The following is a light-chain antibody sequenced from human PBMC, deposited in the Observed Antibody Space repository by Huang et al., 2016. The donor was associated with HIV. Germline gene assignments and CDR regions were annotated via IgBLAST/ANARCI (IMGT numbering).Light chain of an antibody. J-gene: IGKJ1*01. Sequence: EIVMTQSPASLPVSPGERATLSCRARQSVKSDLAWYQKKPGQPPRLLMYGSSPRATGVPPRFSGSGSGTNFTLTISSLQSEDFALYYCHQYNDWPRTFGQGTKVEVK. CDR2: GSS. CDR3: HQYNDWPRT. V-gene: IGKV3-15*01. CDR1: QSVKSD.